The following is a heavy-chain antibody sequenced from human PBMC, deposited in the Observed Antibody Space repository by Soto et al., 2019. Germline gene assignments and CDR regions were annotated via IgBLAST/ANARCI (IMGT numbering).Heavy chain of an antibody. V-gene: IGHV1-58*01. J-gene: IGHJ3*02. CDR1: GFTFTSSA. D-gene: IGHD3-22*01. Sequence: GASVKVSCKASGFTFTSSAVQWVRQARGQRLEWIGWIVVGSGNTNYAQKFQERVTITRDMSTSTAYMELSSLRSEDTAVYYCAAVYYYDSSGYYYYAFDIWGQGTMVTVSS. CDR3: AAVYYYDSSGYYYYAFDI. CDR2: IVVGSGNT.